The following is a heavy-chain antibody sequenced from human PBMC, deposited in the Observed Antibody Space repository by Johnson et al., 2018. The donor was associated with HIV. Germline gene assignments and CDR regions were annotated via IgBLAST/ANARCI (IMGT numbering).Heavy chain of an antibody. CDR3: TRRSPYDAFDI. V-gene: IGHV3-66*04. Sequence: VQLVESGGGVVQPGRSLILSCAASGFTVSSNYMSWVRQAPGKGLEWVSIIYSGDTTYYADSVKGRFTISRDNSKNTLYLQMNSLRAEDTAVYYCTRRSPYDAFDIWGQGTMVTVSS. CDR2: IYSGDTT. J-gene: IGHJ3*02. CDR1: GFTVSSNY.